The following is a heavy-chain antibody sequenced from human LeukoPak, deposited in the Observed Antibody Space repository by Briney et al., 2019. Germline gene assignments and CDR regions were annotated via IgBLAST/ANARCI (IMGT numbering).Heavy chain of an antibody. Sequence: SETLSLTCTVSGGSISNYYWSWIRRPPGKGLEWIGYIYYSGSTNYNASLKSRVTISVDTSKNQFSLKLNSVTAADTAVYYCAATSYYGSGTYDYWGQGSLVTVSS. D-gene: IGHD3-10*01. CDR2: IYYSGST. CDR1: GGSISNYY. CDR3: AATSYYGSGTYDY. J-gene: IGHJ4*02. V-gene: IGHV4-59*08.